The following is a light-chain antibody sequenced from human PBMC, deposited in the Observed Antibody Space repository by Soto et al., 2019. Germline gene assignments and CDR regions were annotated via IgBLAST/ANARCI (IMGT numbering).Light chain of an antibody. CDR1: QSVSSK. CDR2: GAS. J-gene: IGKJ4*01. V-gene: IGKV3-15*01. Sequence: EIVMTQSPATLSVSPGEGATLSCRASQSVSSKLAWYQQKPGQAPRLLIYGASTRATGVPARFSGSGSGTDFTLTISSLQPEDFATYYCQQLESYPSTFGGGTKVDIK. CDR3: QQLESYPST.